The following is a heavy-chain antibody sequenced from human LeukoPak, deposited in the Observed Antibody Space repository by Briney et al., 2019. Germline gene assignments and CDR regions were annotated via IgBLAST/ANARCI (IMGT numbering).Heavy chain of an antibody. V-gene: IGHV3-53*01. CDR1: EFSVGSNY. CDR2: IYSGGST. D-gene: IGHD3/OR15-3a*01. J-gene: IGHJ4*02. Sequence: PGGSLRLSCAASEFSVGSNYMTWVRQAPGKGLEWVSLIYSGGSTYYADSAKGRFTVSRDNSKNTVYLQMNSLRAEDTAVYYCAKLGNVFWDDYWGQGTLVTVSS. CDR3: AKLGNVFWDDY.